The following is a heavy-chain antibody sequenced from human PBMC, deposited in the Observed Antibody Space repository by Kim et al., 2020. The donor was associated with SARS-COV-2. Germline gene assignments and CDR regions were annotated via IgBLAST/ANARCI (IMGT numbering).Heavy chain of an antibody. CDR1: GFTFSSYA. V-gene: IGHV3-23*01. J-gene: IGHJ4*02. CDR2: ISGSGGST. D-gene: IGHD6-6*01. Sequence: GGSLRLSCAASGFTFSSYAMSWVRQAPGKGLEWVSAISGSGGSTYYADSVKGRFTISRDNSKNTQYLQMNSLRAEDTAVYYCAKGTYSSSKTPLDYWGQGTLVTVSS. CDR3: AKGTYSSSKTPLDY.